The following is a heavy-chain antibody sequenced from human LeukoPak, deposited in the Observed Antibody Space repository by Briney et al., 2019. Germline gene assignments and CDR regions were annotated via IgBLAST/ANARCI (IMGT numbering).Heavy chain of an antibody. V-gene: IGHV3-53*01. CDR3: ARGAATGPTLGLDY. J-gene: IGHJ4*02. CDR2: IYAGGTP. CDR1: GFIFKDYA. Sequence: GGSLRLSCAASGFIFKDYAMNWVRQAPGKGLEWVSVIYAGGTPYYADSVKGRFTISRDISKNTVYLQMNSLRAEDTAVYYCARGAATGPTLGLDYWGQGTLVTVSS. D-gene: IGHD6-13*01.